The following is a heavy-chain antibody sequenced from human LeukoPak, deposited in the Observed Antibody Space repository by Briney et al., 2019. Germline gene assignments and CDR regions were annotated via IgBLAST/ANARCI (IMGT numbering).Heavy chain of an antibody. V-gene: IGHV1-2*02. CDR2: SNPNSGGT. J-gene: IGHJ3*02. CDR1: GYTFTDYY. D-gene: IGHD5-12*01. Sequence: ASVKVSCKASGYTFTDYYMHWVRQVPGQGLEWMGWSNPNSGGTKCAQNFQGRVTMTRDTSMNTAYMELSRLRSDDTAVYYCARALSVYSGYDDAVDIWGQGTMVTVSS. CDR3: ARALSVYSGYDDAVDI.